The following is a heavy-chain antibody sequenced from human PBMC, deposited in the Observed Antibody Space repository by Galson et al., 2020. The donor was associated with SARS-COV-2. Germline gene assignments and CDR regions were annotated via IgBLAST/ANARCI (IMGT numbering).Heavy chain of an antibody. CDR1: GGSISSSSYY. CDR2: IYYSGST. V-gene: IGHV4-39*01. Sequence: ETSETLSLTCTVSGGSISSSSYYWGWIRQPPGKGLEWIGSIYYSGSTYYNPSLKSRVTISVDTSKNQFSLKLSSVTAADTAVYYCARSYYDFWGGPPDYGMDVWGQGTTVTVSS. CDR3: ARSYYDFWGGPPDYGMDV. D-gene: IGHD3-3*01. J-gene: IGHJ6*02.